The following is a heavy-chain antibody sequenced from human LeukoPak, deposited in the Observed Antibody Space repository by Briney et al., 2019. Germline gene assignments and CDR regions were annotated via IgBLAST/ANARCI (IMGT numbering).Heavy chain of an antibody. V-gene: IGHV4-31*03. Sequence: SETLSLTCTVSGGSISSGDYFWSWIRQHPGKGLEWIGYIYYSGSTHYNPSLKSRVTISVDKSRNQFSLELSSVTAADTAVYYCARLWSGSFYFDRWGQGTLVTVSS. D-gene: IGHD1-26*01. CDR1: GGSISSGDYF. CDR3: ARLWSGSFYFDR. J-gene: IGHJ4*02. CDR2: IYYSGST.